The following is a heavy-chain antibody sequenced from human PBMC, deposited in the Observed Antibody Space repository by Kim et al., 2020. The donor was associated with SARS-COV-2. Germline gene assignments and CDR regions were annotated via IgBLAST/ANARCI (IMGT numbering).Heavy chain of an antibody. Sequence: SYAKTFQGRVTMTRDTSTSTVYMELSSLRSEDTAVYYCAKDSGGGNSFDYWGQGTLVTVSS. V-gene: IGHV1-46*01. D-gene: IGHD2-21*02. CDR3: AKDSGGGNSFDY. J-gene: IGHJ4*02.